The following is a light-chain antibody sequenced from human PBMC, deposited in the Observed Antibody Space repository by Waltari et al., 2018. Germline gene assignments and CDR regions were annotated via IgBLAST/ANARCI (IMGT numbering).Light chain of an antibody. Sequence: QSALTQPASVSGSPGQPITISCSGTDSDVGAYDFVSWSQQPPGKAPHLIIYEVSNRPSGISNRFSASKSGNTASLTISGLQAEDEADYYCSSYTTSSAPGVFGTGTRVTVL. J-gene: IGLJ1*01. V-gene: IGLV2-14*01. CDR2: EVS. CDR3: SSYTTSSAPGV. CDR1: DSDVGAYDF.